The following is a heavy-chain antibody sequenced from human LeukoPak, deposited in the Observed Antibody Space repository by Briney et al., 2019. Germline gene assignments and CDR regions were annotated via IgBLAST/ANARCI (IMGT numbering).Heavy chain of an antibody. CDR1: GTSISCSY. CDR2: IYYSGST. J-gene: IGHJ4*02. D-gene: IGHD3-22*01. V-gene: IGHV4-59*01. Sequence: SETLSLTCTFSGTSISCSYWSWIRRPPGRGLEWIAYIYYSGSTNYNPSLKSRVTISVDTSKNQFSLKLSSVTAADTAVYYCARDSSVYYFDYWGQGTLVTVSS. CDR3: ARDSSVYYFDY.